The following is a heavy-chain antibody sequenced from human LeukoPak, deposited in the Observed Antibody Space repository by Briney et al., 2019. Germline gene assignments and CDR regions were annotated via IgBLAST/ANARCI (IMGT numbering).Heavy chain of an antibody. Sequence: ASVKVSCKASGYTFTDYYVHWARQAPGQGLEWMGWINPNSGGTNYPQKFQGRVTMTRDTSISTAYMELSRLRSDDTAVYYCAILATTQLFDYWGQGTLVTVSS. CDR1: GYTFTDYY. CDR3: AILATTQLFDY. V-gene: IGHV1-2*02. J-gene: IGHJ4*02. D-gene: IGHD5-12*01. CDR2: INPNSGGT.